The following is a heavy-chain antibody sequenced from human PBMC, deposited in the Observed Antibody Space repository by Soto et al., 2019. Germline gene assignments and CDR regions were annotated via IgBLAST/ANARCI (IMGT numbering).Heavy chain of an antibody. CDR3: ARDWGYYGDYAGVVDV. D-gene: IGHD4-17*01. Sequence: GGSLRLSCAASGFTFSSYSMNWVRQAPGKGLEWVSSISSSSSYIYYEESVKGRFTISRDNAKNSLYLQMNSLRAEDTAVYYCARDWGYYGDYAGVVDVWGKGTTVTVSS. CDR1: GFTFSSYS. CDR2: ISSSSSYI. J-gene: IGHJ6*04. V-gene: IGHV3-21*01.